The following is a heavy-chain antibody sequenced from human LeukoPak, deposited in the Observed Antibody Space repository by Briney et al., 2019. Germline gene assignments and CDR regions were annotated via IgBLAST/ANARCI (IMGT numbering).Heavy chain of an antibody. CDR2: IRSKAYGGTT. Sequence: GGSLRLSCAASGFTFSSYAMSWVRQAPGKGLEWVGFIRSKAYGGTTEYAASVKGRFSISRDDSKSIAYLQMNSLKTEDTAVYYCARGGVYCSSVSCSVEYWGRGTLVTVSS. CDR1: GFTFSSYA. CDR3: ARGGVYCSSVSCSVEY. J-gene: IGHJ4*02. D-gene: IGHD2-2*01. V-gene: IGHV3-49*04.